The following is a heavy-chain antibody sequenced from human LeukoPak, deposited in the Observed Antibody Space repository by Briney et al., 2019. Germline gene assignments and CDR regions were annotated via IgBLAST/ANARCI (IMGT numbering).Heavy chain of an antibody. CDR3: ASLYDIVGTTVDY. V-gene: IGHV1-2*06. Sequence: GASVKVSCKTSGYTFTNYYIHWVRQAPGQGLEWMGRIDPNTGGTKSAKNFQGRVTMTRDTSISIAYMALSGLRSDDTAVYYCASLYDIVGTTVDYWGQGTLVTVSS. D-gene: IGHD1-26*01. J-gene: IGHJ4*02. CDR1: GYTFTNYY. CDR2: IDPNTGGT.